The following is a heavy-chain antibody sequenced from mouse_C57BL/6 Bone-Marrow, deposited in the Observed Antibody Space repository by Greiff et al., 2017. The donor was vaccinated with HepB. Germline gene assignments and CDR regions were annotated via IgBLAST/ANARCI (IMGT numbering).Heavy chain of an antibody. CDR2: IDPENGDT. CDR1: GFNIKDDY. J-gene: IGHJ4*01. D-gene: IGHD2-12*01. Sequence: EVQLQQSGAELVRPGASVKLSCTASGFNIKDDYMHWVKQRPEQGLEWIGWIDPENGDTEYASKLQGKATITAYTSSNTAYLQLSSLTSEDTAVYYGTSYDGGNYAMDYWGQGTSVTVSS. CDR3: TSYDGGNYAMDY. V-gene: IGHV14-4*01.